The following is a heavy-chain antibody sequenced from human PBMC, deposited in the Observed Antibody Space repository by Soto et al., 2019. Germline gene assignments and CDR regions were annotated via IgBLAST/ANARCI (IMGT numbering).Heavy chain of an antibody. CDR1: GGSISSYY. V-gene: IGHV4-59*01. J-gene: IGHJ4*02. CDR3: ARGTDYYDSSGYSWYFDY. D-gene: IGHD3-22*01. Sequence: SETLSLTCTVSGGSISSYYWSWIRQPPGKGLEWFGYIYYSGSTNYNPSLKSRVTISVDTSKNQFSLKLSSVTAADTAVYFCARGTDYYDSSGYSWYFDYWGQGTLVTVSS. CDR2: IYYSGST.